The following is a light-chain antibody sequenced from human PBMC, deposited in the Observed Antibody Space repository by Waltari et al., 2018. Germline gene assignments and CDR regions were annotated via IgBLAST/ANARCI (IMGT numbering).Light chain of an antibody. J-gene: IGLJ2*01. CDR3: SSYISSSTLEL. CDR1: SSDVGGYNY. CDR2: GVS. Sequence: QSALTQPASVSGSPGQSITISCTGTSSDVGGYNYVSWYQQHQGKAPKLMIFGVSNRPSGVANRFSGSKSGNTASLTISGLQAEDEADYYCSSYISSSTLELFGGGTSLTVL. V-gene: IGLV2-14*03.